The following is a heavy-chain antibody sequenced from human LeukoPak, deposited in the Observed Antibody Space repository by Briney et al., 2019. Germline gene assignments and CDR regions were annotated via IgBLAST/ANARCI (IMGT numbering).Heavy chain of an antibody. CDR3: AKEGRSLQTY. CDR1: GGSISSGGYY. CDR2: IKEDGTET. D-gene: IGHD5-24*01. V-gene: IGHV3-7*03. Sequence: ETLSLTCTVSGGSISSGGYYWSWVRLAPGKGLEWVANIKEDGTETYYVDSVKGRFTISRDNAKNSLYLQMNSLRVEDTAVYYCAKEGRSLQTYWGQGTLVTVSS. J-gene: IGHJ4*02.